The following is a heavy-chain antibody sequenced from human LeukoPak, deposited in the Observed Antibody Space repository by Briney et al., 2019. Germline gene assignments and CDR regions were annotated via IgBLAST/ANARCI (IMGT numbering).Heavy chain of an antibody. Sequence: PGGSLRLSRAASGFTFSSYAMSWVRQAPGKGLEWVSAISGSGGSTYYADSVKGRFTISRDNSKNTLYLQMNSLRAEDTAVYYCAKAFGEVAALVYYYYYMDVWGKGTTVTVSS. V-gene: IGHV3-23*01. CDR1: GFTFSSYA. CDR2: ISGSGGST. J-gene: IGHJ6*03. CDR3: AKAFGEVAALVYYYYYMDV. D-gene: IGHD3-16*01.